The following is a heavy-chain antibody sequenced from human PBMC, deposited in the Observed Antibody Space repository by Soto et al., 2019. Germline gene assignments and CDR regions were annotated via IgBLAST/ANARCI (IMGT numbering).Heavy chain of an antibody. Sequence: EVQLVESGGGLIQPGGSLKLSCAASGFTVGNNYMSWVRQAPGKGLEWVSLIYSTGTTKYADSVKGRFTVSRDNANNTLYLQMNSLRADDTAVYYCAKDGRGSGSHYNSFGYWGQGTLVTVSS. D-gene: IGHD3-10*01. V-gene: IGHV3-53*01. CDR1: GFTVGNNY. J-gene: IGHJ4*02. CDR2: IYSTGTT. CDR3: AKDGRGSGSHYNSFGY.